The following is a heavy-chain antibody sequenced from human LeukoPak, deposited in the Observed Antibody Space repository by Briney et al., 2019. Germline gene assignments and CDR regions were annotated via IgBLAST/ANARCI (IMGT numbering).Heavy chain of an antibody. CDR2: LSASGGGT. J-gene: IGHJ4*02. D-gene: IGHD3-22*01. CDR1: GITLSNYG. Sequence: GGSLRLSCAVSGITLSNYGMAWVRQAPGKGLEWAASLSASGGGTSYADSVRGRFTISRDNAKNTLYLQMNSLRAEDTAVYFCAKRGVVIRVILVGFHKEAYYFDSWGQGVLVTVSS. CDR3: AKRGVVIRVILVGFHKEAYYFDS. V-gene: IGHV3-23*01.